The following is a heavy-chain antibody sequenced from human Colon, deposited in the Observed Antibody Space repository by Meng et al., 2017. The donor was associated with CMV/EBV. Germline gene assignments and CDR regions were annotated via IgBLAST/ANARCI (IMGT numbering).Heavy chain of an antibody. CDR2: TNTDASDT. CDR1: GFTFSRYW. V-gene: IGHV3-74*01. J-gene: IGHJ4*02. D-gene: IGHD2-21*02. Sequence: CEASGFTFSRYWMHWVRQGPGKGLVWVARTNTDASDTKYADSVEGRFTISRDNAKNTLYLEVNSLRAEDTAVYYCARWSGDWHAIDFWGQGTLVTVSS. CDR3: ARWSGDWHAIDF.